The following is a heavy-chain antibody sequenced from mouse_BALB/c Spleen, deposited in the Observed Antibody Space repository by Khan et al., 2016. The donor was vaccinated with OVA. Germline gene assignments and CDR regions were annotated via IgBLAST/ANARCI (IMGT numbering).Heavy chain of an antibody. CDR3: TSHGSSYTWFAY. CDR1: DYTFTNYW. J-gene: IGHJ3*01. V-gene: IGHV1-7*01. CDR2: IDPTTGYT. Sequence: QVQLQQSGAELAKPGASVKMSCKASDYTFTNYWMHWVKQRPGQGLEWIGYIDPTTGYTEYNQKFKDKATLTTDKSSSTAYMQLSSLTSEDSAVYYCTSHGSSYTWFAYWGHGTLVTVSA. D-gene: IGHD1-1*01.